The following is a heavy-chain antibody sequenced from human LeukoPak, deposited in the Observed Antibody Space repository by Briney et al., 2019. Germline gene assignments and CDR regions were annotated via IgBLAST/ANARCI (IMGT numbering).Heavy chain of an antibody. CDR2: FRAIGGIR. CDR3: AKATTAAECYFAF. CDR1: AFTSSIFD. D-gene: IGHD1-1*01. Sequence: GRSLRLSSALSAFTSSIFDISWVRQPPRNGLEWVSGFRAIGGIRSYTDSGKGRLTISRDNSKNTLYLQMTSLSAEDTAIYYCAKATTAAECYFAFWGQGTLVTVSS. V-gene: IGHV3-23*01. J-gene: IGHJ4*02.